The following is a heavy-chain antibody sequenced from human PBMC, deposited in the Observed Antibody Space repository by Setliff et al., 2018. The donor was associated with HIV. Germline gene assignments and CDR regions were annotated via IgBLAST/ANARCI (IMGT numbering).Heavy chain of an antibody. V-gene: IGHV3-7*01. D-gene: IGHD1-26*01. CDR1: GFRFRSYW. CDR3: ARWGSGSYERVFDY. CDR2: VKQDGTET. J-gene: IGHJ4*02. Sequence: LRLSCAASGFRFRSYWMSWVRQAPGKGLESVANVKQDGTETLYVDSVKGRFTISRDNANNLVYLQMNSLRVEDTAVYFCARWGSGSYERVFDYWGQGMLVTVS.